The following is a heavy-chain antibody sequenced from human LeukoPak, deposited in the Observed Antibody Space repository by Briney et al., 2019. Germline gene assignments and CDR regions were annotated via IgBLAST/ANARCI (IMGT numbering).Heavy chain of an antibody. CDR3: ARVLRELLQTGNPRPMDV. J-gene: IGHJ6*02. Sequence: ASVKVSCKASGYTFTGYYMHWVRQAPGQGLEWMGWINPNSGGTNYAQKFQGRVTMTRDTSISTAYMELSRLRSDDTAVYYCARVLRELLQTGNPRPMDVWGQGTTVTVSS. CDR2: INPNSGGT. V-gene: IGHV1-2*02. CDR1: GYTFTGYY. D-gene: IGHD1-26*01.